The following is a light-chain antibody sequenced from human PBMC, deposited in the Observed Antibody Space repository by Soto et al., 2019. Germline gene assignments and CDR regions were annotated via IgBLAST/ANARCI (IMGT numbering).Light chain of an antibody. CDR1: QSVSSNS. CDR3: QQYGSSPRT. J-gene: IGKJ1*01. Sequence: EIVLTQSPGTLSFSPGEKATLSCTPSQSVSSNSLAWYQQKPGQAPRLLIYGASSRATGIPDRFSGSGSGTDFTLTISRLEPEDFAVYYCQQYGSSPRTFGQGTKVDI. CDR2: GAS. V-gene: IGKV3-20*01.